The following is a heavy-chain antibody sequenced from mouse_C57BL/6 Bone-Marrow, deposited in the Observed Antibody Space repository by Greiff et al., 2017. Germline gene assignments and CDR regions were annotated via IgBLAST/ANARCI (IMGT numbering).Heavy chain of an antibody. J-gene: IGHJ3*01. CDR3: TRAWFAY. V-gene: IGHV1-15*01. Sequence: VQLKQSGAELVRPGASVTLSCKASGYTFTDYAMHWVKQTPVHGLEWIGAIDPETGGTAYNQKFKGKAILTADKSSSTAYMELRSLTSVDSAVYYCTRAWFAYWGQGTLVTVSA. CDR2: IDPETGGT. CDR1: GYTFTDYA.